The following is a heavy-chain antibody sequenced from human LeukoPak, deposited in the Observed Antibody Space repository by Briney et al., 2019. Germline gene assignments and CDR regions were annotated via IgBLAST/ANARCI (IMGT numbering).Heavy chain of an antibody. D-gene: IGHD2-2*01. J-gene: IGHJ4*02. CDR3: AIGGVVPAARRLSNFDY. V-gene: IGHV4-39*01. CDR1: GGSISSSSYY. CDR2: IYYSGST. Sequence: SETLSLTCTVSGGSISSSSYYWGWIRQPPGKGLEWIGSIYYSGSTYYNPSLKSRVTISVDTSKNQFSLKLSSVTAADTAVYYCAIGGVVPAARRLSNFDYWGQGTLVTVSS.